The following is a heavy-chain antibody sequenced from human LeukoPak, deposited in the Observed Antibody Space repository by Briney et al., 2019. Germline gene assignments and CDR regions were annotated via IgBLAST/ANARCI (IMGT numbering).Heavy chain of an antibody. D-gene: IGHD1-26*01. J-gene: IGHJ5*02. CDR1: VVPFSGYH. Sequence: PSETLSLTCAVYVVPFSGYHWNWIRQPPGKGPEWIGEANESGGTNINPSLRSRVILSVDTSMNQFSLKLISVTAADTGVYYCARGQGATVPKVGKNWFDPWGHGTRVIGSP. CDR3: ARGQGATVPKVGKNWFDP. V-gene: IGHV4-34*01. CDR2: ANESGGT.